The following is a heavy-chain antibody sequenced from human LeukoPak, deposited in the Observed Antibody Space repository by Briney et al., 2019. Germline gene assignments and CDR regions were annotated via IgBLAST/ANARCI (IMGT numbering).Heavy chain of an antibody. CDR1: GDSGSSNSAA. Sequence: SQTLSLTCDISGDSGSSNSAAWNWIRQSPSKGLDWLGSTYYKSKWYKDYAGSVNSRITINPDTSKNQFSLQLNSVTPEDTAVYYCARPIVGATTGWDAFDIWGQGTMVIVSS. CDR2: TYYKSKWYK. V-gene: IGHV6-1*01. CDR3: ARPIVGATTGWDAFDI. J-gene: IGHJ3*02. D-gene: IGHD1-26*01.